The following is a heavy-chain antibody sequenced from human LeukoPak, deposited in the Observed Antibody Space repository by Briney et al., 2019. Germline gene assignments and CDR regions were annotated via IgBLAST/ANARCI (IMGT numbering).Heavy chain of an antibody. V-gene: IGHV3-74*01. CDR1: GSTFSNYW. J-gene: IGHJ5*01. CDR2: LKSDGSSA. CDR3: AKSDWFDP. Sequence: GESLRLSCATSGSTFSNYWMSWLRQAPGKGLVWVARLKSDGSSASYAESVKGRFTISRDNARSTLYLQMNSLRVDDTAVYYCAKSDWFDPWGRGILVTVSS.